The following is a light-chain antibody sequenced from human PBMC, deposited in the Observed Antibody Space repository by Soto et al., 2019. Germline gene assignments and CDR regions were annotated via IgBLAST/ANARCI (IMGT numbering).Light chain of an antibody. J-gene: IGKJ5*01. Sequence: EIVMTQSPATLSVSPGERATLSCRASQGVSSNLAWYQQKPGQAPRLLIYGASTRATDIPARFSGSGSGTEFTLTISSLQSEDFAVYSCQQYNNWPPITFGQGTRLEIK. CDR1: QGVSSN. CDR3: QQYNNWPPIT. V-gene: IGKV3-15*01. CDR2: GAS.